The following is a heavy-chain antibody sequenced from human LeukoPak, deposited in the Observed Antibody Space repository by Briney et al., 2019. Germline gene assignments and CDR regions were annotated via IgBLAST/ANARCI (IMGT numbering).Heavy chain of an antibody. CDR2: ICGSGDRT. V-gene: IGHV3-23*01. D-gene: IGHD2-8*02. CDR1: GFTLNSHA. J-gene: IGHJ4*02. CDR3: ATYRQVLLPFES. Sequence: GSLRPFCSAPGFTLNSHAMSWVRPAPGKGPEWVSAICGSGDRTHYADSVKGRFTISRDNSKNTLYLQMNSLRAEDTAVYYCATYRQVLLPFESWGQGTLVTVSS.